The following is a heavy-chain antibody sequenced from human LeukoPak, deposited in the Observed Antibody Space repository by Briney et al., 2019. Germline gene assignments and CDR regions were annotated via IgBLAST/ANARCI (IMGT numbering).Heavy chain of an antibody. CDR1: GFTFSTYS. D-gene: IGHD2-2*02. J-gene: IGHJ4*02. Sequence: GGSLRLSGAASGFTFSTYSMNWLRQAPGKGLEWVASINSDSTNIYYADSVKGQFTISRYNAKNSLYLQMNSPRAEDTALYYCARGPYTDYWGQGTLVTVSS. CDR3: ARGPYTDY. CDR2: INSDSTNI. V-gene: IGHV3-21*01.